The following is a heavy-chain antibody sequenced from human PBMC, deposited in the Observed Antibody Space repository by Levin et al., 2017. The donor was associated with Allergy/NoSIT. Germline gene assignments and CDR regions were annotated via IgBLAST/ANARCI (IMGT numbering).Heavy chain of an antibody. CDR3: AGEPNSPYYYHYGLDV. CDR1: GGSISDDSYY. D-gene: IGHD2/OR15-2a*01. Sequence: SETLSLTCTVSGGSISDDSYYWAWVRQPPGKGLEWVGSIYYDGSAYYNPSLKTRLTISVDTSKNQFSLRGNSVTAADTAVYYCAGEPNSPYYYHYGLDVWGPGTTVTVSS. V-gene: IGHV4-39*07. J-gene: IGHJ6*02. CDR2: IYYDGSA.